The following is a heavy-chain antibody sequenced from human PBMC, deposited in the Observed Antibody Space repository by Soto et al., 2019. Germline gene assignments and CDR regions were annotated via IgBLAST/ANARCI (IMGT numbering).Heavy chain of an antibody. CDR2: IYPGDSDT. CDR3: ARRGYCSGGSCYFPPGWFDP. J-gene: IGHJ5*02. V-gene: IGHV5-51*01. D-gene: IGHD2-15*01. Sequence: GESLKISCKGSGYSFTSYWIGWVRQMPGKGLEWMGIIYPGDSDTRYSPSFQGQVTISADKSISTAYLQWSSLKASDTAMYYCARRGYCSGGSCYFPPGWFDPWGQGTLVTVSS. CDR1: GYSFTSYW.